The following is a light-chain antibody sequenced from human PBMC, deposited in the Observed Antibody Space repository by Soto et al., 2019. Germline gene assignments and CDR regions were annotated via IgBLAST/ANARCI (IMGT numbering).Light chain of an antibody. V-gene: IGKV1-5*03. J-gene: IGKJ2*01. CDR2: KAS. CDR3: QQYNSYLYT. CDR1: QSISSW. Sequence: DIQMTQSPSTLSASIGDRVTITCRASQSISSWLAWYQQKPGKAPKVLIYKASSLERGVPSRFSGSGSGTDFTLTISSLQPDDFATYYCQQYNSYLYTFGQGTRWISN.